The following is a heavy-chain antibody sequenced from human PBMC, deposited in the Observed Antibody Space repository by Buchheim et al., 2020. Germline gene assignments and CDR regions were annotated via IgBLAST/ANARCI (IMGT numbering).Heavy chain of an antibody. CDR2: INSDGSST. CDR1: GFTFSSYW. V-gene: IGHV3-74*01. CDR3: ARDQGYCTNGVCYTDYYYGMDV. Sequence: EVQLVESGGGLVQPGGSLRLSCAASGFTFSSYWMHWVRQAPGKGLVWVSRINSDGSSTSYADSVKGRFTIFRDNAKNTLSLQMNSLRAEDTAVYYCARDQGYCTNGVCYTDYYYGMDVWGQGTT. D-gene: IGHD2-8*01. J-gene: IGHJ6*02.